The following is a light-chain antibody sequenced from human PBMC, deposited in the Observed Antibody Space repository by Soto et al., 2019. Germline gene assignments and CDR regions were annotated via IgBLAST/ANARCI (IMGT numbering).Light chain of an antibody. CDR3: SPYTSSSTVV. CDR2: EVS. Sequence: QSVLTQPASVSGSPGQSITISCTGTSSDVGGYNYVSWYQHHPGKAPKLIIYEVSNRPSGASNRFSGSKSGNTASLTISGLQADDEADYYCSPYTSSSTVVFGIGTKVTVL. J-gene: IGLJ1*01. CDR1: SSDVGGYNY. V-gene: IGLV2-14*01.